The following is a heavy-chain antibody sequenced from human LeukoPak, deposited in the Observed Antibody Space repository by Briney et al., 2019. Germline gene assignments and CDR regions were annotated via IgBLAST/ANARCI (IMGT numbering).Heavy chain of an antibody. CDR1: GFSCSSYE. CDR2: FCSSSNTM. V-gene: IGHV3-48*03. Sequence: PGGSLSLSCASSGFSCSSYEMNWVRQAPGKGLEWVSYFCSSSNTMYYVDSVRGRFTIPRDNGKNSLYLRMSSLRAEDTAIYCCARVGLEYYDSSGYYFLGEWVYWGEGTLGSASS. D-gene: IGHD3-22*01. J-gene: IGHJ4*02. CDR3: ARVGLEYYDSSGYYFLGEWVY.